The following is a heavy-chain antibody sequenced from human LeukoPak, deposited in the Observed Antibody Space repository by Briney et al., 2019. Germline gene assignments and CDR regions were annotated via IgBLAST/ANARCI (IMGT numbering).Heavy chain of an antibody. CDR3: ARVDIVATGYYYYYYMDV. J-gene: IGHJ6*03. Sequence: ASVTVSFKASGYTFTSYAMNWVRQAPGQGLEWMGWINTNTGNPTYDQGFTGRFVFSLDTSVSTAYLQISSLKAEDTAVYYCARVDIVATGYYYYYYMDVWGKGTTVTVSS. CDR2: INTNTGNP. D-gene: IGHD5-12*01. V-gene: IGHV7-4-1*02. CDR1: GYTFTSYA.